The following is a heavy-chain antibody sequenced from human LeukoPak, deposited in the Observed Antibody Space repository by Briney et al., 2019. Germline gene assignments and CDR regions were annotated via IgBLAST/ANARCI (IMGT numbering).Heavy chain of an antibody. CDR2: IYTSGST. CDR3: ARSRPWGLVGYYMDV. Sequence: PSQTLSLTCTVSGGSISSGSYYWSWIRQPAGKGLEWIGHIYTSGSTKYNPSLKSRITISVYTSKNQFSLKLSSVTAADTAVYYCARSRPWGLVGYYMDVWGKGTTVTISS. CDR1: GGSISSGSYY. V-gene: IGHV4-61*09. D-gene: IGHD7-27*01. J-gene: IGHJ6*03.